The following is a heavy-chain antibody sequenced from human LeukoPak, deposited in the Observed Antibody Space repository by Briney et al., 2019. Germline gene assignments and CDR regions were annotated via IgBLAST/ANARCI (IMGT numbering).Heavy chain of an antibody. D-gene: IGHD6-13*01. CDR2: IYSGGGT. J-gene: IGHJ6*02. CDR3: ARDLSWYPPGGMDV. Sequence: GGSLRLSCAASGFTVSSNYMSWVRQAPGKGLEWVSVIYSGGGTYYADSVKGRFTISRHNSKNTLYLQMNSLRAEDTAVYYCARDLSWYPPGGMDVWGQGTTVTVSS. V-gene: IGHV3-53*04. CDR1: GFTVSSNY.